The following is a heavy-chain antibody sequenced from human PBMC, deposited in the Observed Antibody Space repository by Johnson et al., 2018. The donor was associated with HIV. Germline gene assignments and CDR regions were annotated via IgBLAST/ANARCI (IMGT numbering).Heavy chain of an antibody. CDR2: VSYDGSTK. D-gene: IGHD6-6*01. CDR3: AKERQLVRAFDI. Sequence: QVQLVESGGGLVQRGGSLRFSCAASGFTFSSYDMHWVRQATGKGLEWVAVVSYDGSTKYYADSVKGRFTISRDNSENTLYLQMNSLRPEDTAVYYCAKERQLVRAFDIWGQGTMVTVSS. J-gene: IGHJ3*02. V-gene: IGHV3-30*18. CDR1: GFTFSSYD.